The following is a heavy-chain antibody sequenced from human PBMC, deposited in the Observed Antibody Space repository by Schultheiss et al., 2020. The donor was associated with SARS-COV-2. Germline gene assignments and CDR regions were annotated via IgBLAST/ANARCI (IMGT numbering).Heavy chain of an antibody. CDR3: TTWAGSEDTDY. J-gene: IGHJ4*02. CDR2: INSDGSST. D-gene: IGHD6-19*01. CDR1: GFTFSSYW. Sequence: GGSLRLSCAASGFTFSSYWMHWVRQALGKGLVWVSRINSDGSSTSYADSVKGRFTISRDNAKNTLYLQMNSLRAEDTAVYYCTTWAGSEDTDYWGQGTLVTVSS. V-gene: IGHV3-74*01.